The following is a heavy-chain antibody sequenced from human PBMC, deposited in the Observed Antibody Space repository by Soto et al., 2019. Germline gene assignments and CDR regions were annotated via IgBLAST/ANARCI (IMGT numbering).Heavy chain of an antibody. D-gene: IGHD3-10*01. V-gene: IGHV4-30-4*01. CDR2: IYYSGST. CDR1: GASISSTDW. Sequence: PSETLSLTCAVSGASISSTDWWSWVRQPPGKGLEWIGYIYYSGSTYYNPSLKSRVTISVDTSKNQFSLKLSSVTAADTAVYYCARDLVLLWFGEPQHYYYYYGMDVWGQGTTVTAP. CDR3: ARDLVLLWFGEPQHYYYYYGMDV. J-gene: IGHJ6*02.